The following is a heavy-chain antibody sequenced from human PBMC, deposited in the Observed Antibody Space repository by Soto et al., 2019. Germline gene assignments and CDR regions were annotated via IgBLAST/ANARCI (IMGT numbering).Heavy chain of an antibody. CDR3: ARAGYCSSTSCYIRSDYGMDV. V-gene: IGHV3-21*01. Sequence: GGSLRLSCAASGFTFSSYSMNWVRQAPGKGLEWVSSISSSSSYIYYADSVKGRFTISRDNAKNSLYLQMNSLRAEDTAVYYCARAGYCSSTSCYIRSDYGMDVWGQGTTVTVSS. CDR1: GFTFSSYS. CDR2: ISSSSSYI. J-gene: IGHJ6*02. D-gene: IGHD2-2*02.